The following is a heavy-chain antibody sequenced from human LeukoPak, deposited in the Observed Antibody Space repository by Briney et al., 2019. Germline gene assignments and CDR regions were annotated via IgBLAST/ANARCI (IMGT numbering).Heavy chain of an antibody. CDR3: ASWGYSSSSSDFDY. J-gene: IGHJ4*02. D-gene: IGHD6-6*01. Sequence: ASVKVSCKASGYTFTSYGISWVRQAPGQGLEWMGTINPSGGTTNYAQKFQGRVTMTRDTSISTAYMELSRLRSDDTAVYYCASWGYSSSSSDFDYWGQGTLVTVSS. CDR2: INPSGGTT. CDR1: GYTFTSYG. V-gene: IGHV1-2*02.